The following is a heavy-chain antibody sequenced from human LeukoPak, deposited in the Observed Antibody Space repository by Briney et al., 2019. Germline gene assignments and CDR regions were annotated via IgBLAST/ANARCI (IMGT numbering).Heavy chain of an antibody. V-gene: IGHV4-39*01. CDR3: ARHQGYCSSTSCFYNWFDP. CDR1: GGSFSSSSYY. CDR2: IYYSGST. J-gene: IGHJ5*02. D-gene: IGHD2-2*01. Sequence: SKTLSLTCTVSGGSFSSSSYYWGWIRQPPGKGLEWIGSIYYSGSTYYNPSLKSRVTISVDTSKNQFSLKLSSVTAADTAVYYCARHQGYCSSTSCFYNWFDPWGQGTLVTVSS.